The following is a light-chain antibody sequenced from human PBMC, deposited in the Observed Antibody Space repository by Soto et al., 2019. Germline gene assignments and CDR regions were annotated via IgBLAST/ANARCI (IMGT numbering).Light chain of an antibody. CDR2: DVN. CDR3: SLYTSTSTL. Sequence: QSALTQPASVSGSPGHSITISCSGTGSDTGDYDYVSWYQQHPGKAPKLIIYDVNNRPSGVSDRFSGSKSGNTASLTISGLQADDEGDYYCSLYTSTSTLFGGGTKVTVL. CDR1: GSDTGDYDY. J-gene: IGLJ2*01. V-gene: IGLV2-14*01.